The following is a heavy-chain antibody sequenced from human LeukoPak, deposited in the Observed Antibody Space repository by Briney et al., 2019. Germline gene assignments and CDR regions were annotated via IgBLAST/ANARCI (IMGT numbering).Heavy chain of an antibody. V-gene: IGHV3-30*03. J-gene: IGHJ6*02. D-gene: IGHD4/OR15-4a*01. CDR1: GFTFSTYG. Sequence: QPGRSLRLSWAASGFTFSTYGIDWVRQAPGKGLEWVAVISYDGSHKYSADSVKGRFTISRDNSKNTLYLQMNSLRTEDTAVYFCSASRPHYGDYYGLDGRDHGTTVTVSS. CDR2: ISYDGSHK. CDR3: SASRPHYGDYYGLDG.